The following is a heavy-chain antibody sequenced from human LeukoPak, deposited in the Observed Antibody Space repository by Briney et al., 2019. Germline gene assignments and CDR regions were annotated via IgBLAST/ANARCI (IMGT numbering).Heavy chain of an antibody. CDR1: GDSLTYYY. V-gene: IGHV4-4*07. CDR3: VREVQLWRQNMYFYYMDA. J-gene: IGHJ6*03. CDR2: IFSTGST. Sequence: PSETLSLTCRFSGDSLTYYYWTWIRQPAGKGLEWIGRIFSTGSTNCNPSLQSRVTISVDKSKNQFSLRLSSVTAADTAVYFCVREVQLWRQNMYFYYMDAWGKGTTVIVSS. D-gene: IGHD3-16*01.